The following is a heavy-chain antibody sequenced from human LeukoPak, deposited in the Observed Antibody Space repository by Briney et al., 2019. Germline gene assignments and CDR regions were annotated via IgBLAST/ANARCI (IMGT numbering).Heavy chain of an antibody. J-gene: IGHJ4*02. CDR1: GGSFSGYY. CDR2: INHSGGT. CDR3: ARGKVPWIQLWLSRYFDY. D-gene: IGHD5-18*01. Sequence: SETLSLTCAVYGGSFSGYYWSWIRQPPGKGLEWIGEINHSGGTNYNPSLKSRVTISVDTSKNQFSLKLSSVTAADTAVYYCARGKVPWIQLWLSRYFDYWGQGTLVTVSS. V-gene: IGHV4-34*01.